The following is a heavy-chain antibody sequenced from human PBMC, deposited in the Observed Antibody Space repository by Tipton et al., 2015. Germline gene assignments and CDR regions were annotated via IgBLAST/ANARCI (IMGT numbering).Heavy chain of an antibody. J-gene: IGHJ6*02. D-gene: IGHD5-24*01. CDR3: ARDLEHGMDV. CDR2: ISYTDGA. Sequence: LRLSCTVSGGSINNNYWSWIRQPPGKGLEWIGYISYTDGAHYNPALKSRVTISVDTSKNQFSLTLNSVAAADTAVYYCARDLEHGMDVWGHGTTVTVSS. V-gene: IGHV4-59*01. CDR1: GGSINNNY.